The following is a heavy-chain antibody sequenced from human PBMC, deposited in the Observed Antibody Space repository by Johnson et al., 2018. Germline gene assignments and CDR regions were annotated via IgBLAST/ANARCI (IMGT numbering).Heavy chain of an antibody. CDR1: GFTFSSYA. V-gene: IGHV3-23*04. J-gene: IGHJ5*02. Sequence: VQLVESGGGLVQXGGSLRLXCAASGFTFSSYAMSWVRQAPGKGLEWVSAISGSGGSTYYAASVKGRFTISRDHSKNTLYRQMNSLRAGDTAVYYCAMAGAGGYDFSWFDPWGQGTLVTVSS. CDR3: AMAGAGGYDFSWFDP. CDR2: ISGSGGST. D-gene: IGHD5-12*01.